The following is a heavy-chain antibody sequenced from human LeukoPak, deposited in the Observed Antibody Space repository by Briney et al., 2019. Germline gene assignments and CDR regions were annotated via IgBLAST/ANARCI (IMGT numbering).Heavy chain of an antibody. CDR2: IYHSGST. J-gene: IGHJ5*02. D-gene: IGHD3-9*01. CDR3: ARDFGDHDILTGYYPACWFDP. CDR1: GYSISSGYY. V-gene: IGHV4-38-2*02. Sequence: SETLSLTCTVSGYSISSGYYWGWIRQPPGKGLEWIGSIYHSGSTYYNPSLKSRVTISVDTSKNQFSLKLSSVTAADTAVYYCARDFGDHDILTGYYPACWFDPWGQGTLVTVSS.